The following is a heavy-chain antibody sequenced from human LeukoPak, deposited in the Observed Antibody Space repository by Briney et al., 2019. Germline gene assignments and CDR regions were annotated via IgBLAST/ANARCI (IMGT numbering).Heavy chain of an antibody. CDR2: IYYSGST. V-gene: IGHV4-59*01. D-gene: IGHD1-26*01. Sequence: SETLSLTCTVSGGSISSYYWSWLRQPPGKGLEWIGYIYYSGSTNYNPSLKSRVTISVDTSKNQFSLKLSSLTAADPAVFYRGGEGGGGATSGAFDIWGQGTMVTVSS. CDR1: GGSISSYY. CDR3: GGEGGGGATSGAFDI. J-gene: IGHJ3*02.